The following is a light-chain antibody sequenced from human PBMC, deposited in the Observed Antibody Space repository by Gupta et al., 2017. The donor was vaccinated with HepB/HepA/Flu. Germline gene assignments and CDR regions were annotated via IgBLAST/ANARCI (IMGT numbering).Light chain of an antibody. Sequence: QPVLPQPPSASGTPGQRVTISCSGSSSNIGNNNAYWYKQHPATAPNLLIYNDNKRPSGVPERFSGSKSGTTASMTISGLRAEDEADYYCEVWDDSRSGYVFGAGTKVTVL. J-gene: IGLJ1*01. CDR2: NDN. V-gene: IGLV1-47*02. CDR1: SSNIGNNN. CDR3: EVWDDSRSGYV.